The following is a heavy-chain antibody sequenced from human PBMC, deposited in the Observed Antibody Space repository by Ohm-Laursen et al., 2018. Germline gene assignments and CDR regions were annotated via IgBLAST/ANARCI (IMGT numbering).Heavy chain of an antibody. D-gene: IGHD6-19*01. Sequence: GSLRLSCSASGFTFSSYDMHWVRQATGKGLEWVSDIGTAGDTYYPGSVRGRFTISRENAKNSLYLQMNILRAGDTAVYYCTRSRPGGGWLIDNWGLGALVTVSS. V-gene: IGHV3-13*01. J-gene: IGHJ4*02. CDR3: TRSRPGGGWLIDN. CDR1: GFTFSSYD. CDR2: IGTAGDT.